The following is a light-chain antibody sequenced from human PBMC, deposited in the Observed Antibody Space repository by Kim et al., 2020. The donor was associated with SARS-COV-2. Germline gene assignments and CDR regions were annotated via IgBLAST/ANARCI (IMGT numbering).Light chain of an antibody. CDR2: GNS. CDR1: SSNIGAGYY. Sequence: VTIPCTGSSSNIGAGYYVHWYQQLPGTAPKLLIYGNSNRPSGVPDRFSGSKSGTSASLAITGLQAEDEADYYCQSYDSSLSGSKVFGTGTKVTVL. CDR3: QSYDSSLSGSKV. J-gene: IGLJ1*01. V-gene: IGLV1-40*01.